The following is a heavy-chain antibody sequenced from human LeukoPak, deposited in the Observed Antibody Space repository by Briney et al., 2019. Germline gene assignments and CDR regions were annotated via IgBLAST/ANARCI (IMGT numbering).Heavy chain of an antibody. CDR3: AKDRSSGWYGRIEP. V-gene: IGHV3-11*01. CDR1: GFTFSDYY. CDR2: ISSSGSTI. Sequence: GLSLRRSCAASGFTFSDYYMSWIRQAPGQGLEWVSYISSSGSTIYYADSVKGRFTISRDNAKNSLYLQRNSLRAEDTPLYYCAKDRSSGWYGRIEPWGQGKLFTASS. D-gene: IGHD6-19*01. J-gene: IGHJ5*02.